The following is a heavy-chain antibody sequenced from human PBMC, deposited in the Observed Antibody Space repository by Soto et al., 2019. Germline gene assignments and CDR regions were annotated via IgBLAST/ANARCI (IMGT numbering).Heavy chain of an antibody. CDR2: ISFNGRKK. J-gene: IGHJ2*01. CDR1: GFNFTYNA. V-gene: IGHV3-30*04. CDR3: ARDWLRRDDILTPSWNFNL. D-gene: IGHD3-9*01. Sequence: QEQLVESGGGVVRPGNSLRLSCEASGFNFTYNAMHWVRQAPGKGLEWVAVISFNGRKKFYARSVKGRFTISRDNSKNTLYLQINNLRPGDTAVYYCARDWLRRDDILTPSWNFNLWGQGTLVTAS.